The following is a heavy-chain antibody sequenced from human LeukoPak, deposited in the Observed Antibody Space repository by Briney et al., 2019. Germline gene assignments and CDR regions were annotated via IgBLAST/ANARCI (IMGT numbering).Heavy chain of an antibody. D-gene: IGHD4-17*01. V-gene: IGHV1-69*13. J-gene: IGHJ6*02. CDR1: GGTFSSYA. CDR3: ASSTYYGDYNGMDV. Sequence: SVKVSCKAYGGTFSSYAISWVRQAPGQGLEWMGGIIPIFGTANYAQKFQGRVTITADESTSTAYMELSSLRSEDTAVYYCASSTYYGDYNGMDVWGQGTTVTVSS. CDR2: IIPIFGTA.